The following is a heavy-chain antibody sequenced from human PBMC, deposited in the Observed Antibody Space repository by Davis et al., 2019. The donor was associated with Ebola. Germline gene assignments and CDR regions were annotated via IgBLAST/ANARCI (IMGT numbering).Heavy chain of an antibody. CDR2: IYYSGST. V-gene: IGHV4-30-4*08. CDR3: ARGVGDFWSGYYYGMDV. D-gene: IGHD3-3*01. CDR1: GGSISSGGYY. Sequence: SETLSLTCTVSGGSISSGGYYWSWIRQHPGKGLEWIGYIYYSGSTYYNPSLKSRVTISVDTSKNQFSLKLSSVTAADTAVYYCARGVGDFWSGYYYGMDVWGQGTTVTVSS. J-gene: IGHJ6*02.